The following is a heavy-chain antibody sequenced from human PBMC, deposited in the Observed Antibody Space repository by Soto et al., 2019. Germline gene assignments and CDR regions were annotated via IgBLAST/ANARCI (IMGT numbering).Heavy chain of an antibody. CDR3: GDWGYSTGVSAF. V-gene: IGHV2-5*01. D-gene: IGHD2-8*02. J-gene: IGHJ6*03. Sequence: TRRVRWYISGFSLRTNAMGVGWVRQPPGKSLEWLGLIYWNDEKRYSPSLKTRLTITKDASKNQVVLTMINMDPVDTASYYGGDWGYSTGVSAFRGNRTSVPV. CDR1: GFSLRTNAMG. CDR2: IYWNDEK.